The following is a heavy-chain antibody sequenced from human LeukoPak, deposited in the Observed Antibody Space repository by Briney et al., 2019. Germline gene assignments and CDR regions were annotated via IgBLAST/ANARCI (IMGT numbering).Heavy chain of an antibody. Sequence: PSETLSLTCTVSGGSISSCYWSWIRQPPGKGLEWIGSIYYSGSTYYNPSLKSRVTISVDTSKNQFSLKLSSVTAADTAVYYCARHYGSGSYYYYFDYWGQGTLVTVSS. CDR3: ARHYGSGSYYYYFDY. CDR2: IYYSGST. V-gene: IGHV4-59*05. CDR1: GGSISSCY. J-gene: IGHJ4*02. D-gene: IGHD3-10*01.